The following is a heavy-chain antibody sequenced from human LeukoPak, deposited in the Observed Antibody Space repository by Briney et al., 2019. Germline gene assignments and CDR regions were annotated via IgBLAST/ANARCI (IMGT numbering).Heavy chain of an antibody. Sequence: GGSLRLSCAASGFTFSNHAMIWVRQAPGKGLEWVSSISGSGAMTYFADSVKGRFTISRANAMGTLYLQMNSLRAEDTAVYYCANPPIAAAGKGFWGQGTLVTVSS. D-gene: IGHD6-13*01. CDR3: ANPPIAAAGKGF. V-gene: IGHV3-23*01. J-gene: IGHJ4*02. CDR1: GFTFSNHA. CDR2: ISGSGAMT.